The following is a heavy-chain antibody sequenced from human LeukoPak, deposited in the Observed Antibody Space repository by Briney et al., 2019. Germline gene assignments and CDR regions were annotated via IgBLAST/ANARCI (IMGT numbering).Heavy chain of an antibody. Sequence: SETLSLTCTVSGGSISSYYWSWIRQPAGKGLEWIGRIYTSGSTNYNPSLKSRVTMSVDTSKNQFSLKLSSVTAADTAVYYCARSPTGYCSSTSCYYTRFDYWGQGTLVTVSS. CDR1: GGSISSYY. V-gene: IGHV4-4*07. J-gene: IGHJ4*02. D-gene: IGHD2-2*01. CDR2: IYTSGST. CDR3: ARSPTGYCSSTSCYYTRFDY.